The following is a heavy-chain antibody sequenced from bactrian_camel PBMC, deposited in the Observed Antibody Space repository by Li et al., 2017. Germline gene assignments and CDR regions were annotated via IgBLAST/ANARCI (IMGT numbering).Heavy chain of an antibody. J-gene: IGHJ4*01. V-gene: IGHV3S55*01. CDR1: GDFYVNYC. D-gene: IGHD1*01. Sequence: QVQLVESGGGSVQAGGSLRLSCVASGDFYVNYCMGWFHQAPGKEREGVAAVDSGGSTYYADSVKGRFTISRDNTKNTLYLQMNGLKPEDTGMYYCATDLYRTCFSSDNLEEQYAFWSQGTQVTVS. CDR3: ATDLYRTCFSSDNLEEQYAF. CDR2: VDSGGST.